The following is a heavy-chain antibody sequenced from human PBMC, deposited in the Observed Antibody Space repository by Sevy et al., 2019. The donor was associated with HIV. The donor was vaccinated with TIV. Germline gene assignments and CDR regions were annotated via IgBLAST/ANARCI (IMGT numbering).Heavy chain of an antibody. Sequence: ASVKVSCKASGGTFSSYAISWVRQAPGQGLEWMGGIIPIFGTANYSQKFQGRVTITADESTSTAYMELSSLRSEDTAVYYCARGSDSSGYLFDYWGQGTLVTVSS. CDR2: IIPIFGTA. J-gene: IGHJ4*02. CDR1: GGTFSSYA. CDR3: ARGSDSSGYLFDY. D-gene: IGHD3-22*01. V-gene: IGHV1-69*13.